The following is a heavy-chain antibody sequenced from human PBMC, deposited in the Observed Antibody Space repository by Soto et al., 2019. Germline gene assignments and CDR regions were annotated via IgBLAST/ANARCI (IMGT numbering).Heavy chain of an antibody. D-gene: IGHD4-17*01. CDR2: IYYSGST. V-gene: IGHV4-59*01. J-gene: IGHJ4*02. CDR3: ARGVPGYGDSEYYFDY. CDR1: GGSISGYY. Sequence: LSLTCTVPGGSISGYYWSWIRQPPGKGLEWIGYIYYSGSTNYNPSLKSRVTISVDTSKNQFSLKLSSVTAADTAVYYCARGVPGYGDSEYYFDYWGQGTLVTVSS.